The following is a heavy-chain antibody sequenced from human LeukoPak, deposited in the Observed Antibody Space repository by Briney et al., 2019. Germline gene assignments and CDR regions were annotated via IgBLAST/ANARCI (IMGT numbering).Heavy chain of an antibody. D-gene: IGHD2-15*01. Sequence: PGGSLRLSCAASGFRFGNFWMTWIRQAPGKGPEWVGHIKEDGSQTIYIDSVTGRFIISRDNTKDSLFLQMNSLRPEDTAVYFCARDVGWFHFDSWGQGTLVTVSS. J-gene: IGHJ4*02. V-gene: IGHV3-7*01. CDR2: IKEDGSQT. CDR1: GFRFGNFW. CDR3: ARDVGWFHFDS.